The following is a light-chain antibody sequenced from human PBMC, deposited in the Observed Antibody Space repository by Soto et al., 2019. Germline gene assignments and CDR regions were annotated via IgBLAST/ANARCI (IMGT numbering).Light chain of an antibody. CDR2: EVT. Sequence: QSALTQPASVSGSPGLSITISCTGTSSDVGTYNLVSWCQRHPGKAPKLMIYEVTKRPSGVSNRFSGSKSGNTASLTISGLQAEDEADYYCCSYAGSTTWVFGGGTKLTVL. V-gene: IGLV2-23*02. J-gene: IGLJ3*02. CDR1: SSDVGTYNL. CDR3: CSYAGSTTWV.